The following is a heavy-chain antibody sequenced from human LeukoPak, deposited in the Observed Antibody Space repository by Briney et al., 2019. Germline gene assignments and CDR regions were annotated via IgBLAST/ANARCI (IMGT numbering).Heavy chain of an antibody. Sequence: GGSLRLSCAASGFTFSSYSMNWVRQAPGKGLEWVSYISSSSSTIYYADSVKGLFTISRDNAKNSLYLQMNSLRDEDTAVYYCARGALAYCGGDCSLNNYFDYWGQGTLVTVSS. D-gene: IGHD2-21*02. CDR3: ARGALAYCGGDCSLNNYFDY. CDR1: GFTFSSYS. CDR2: ISSSSSTI. V-gene: IGHV3-48*02. J-gene: IGHJ4*02.